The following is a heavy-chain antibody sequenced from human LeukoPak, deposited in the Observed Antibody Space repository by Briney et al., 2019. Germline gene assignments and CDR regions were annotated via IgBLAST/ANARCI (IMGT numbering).Heavy chain of an antibody. CDR3: ARGLLWFAELSPFGH. Sequence: GASVKVSRKTSGYTFTNYAIHWVRQAPGQRHEWMGWINAGNGNTKYSQKYQGRLTITSDTSATTVYMELSSLRPEDTAFYYCARGLLWFAELSPFGHWGQGTLVTVSS. CDR2: INAGNGNT. V-gene: IGHV1-3*01. D-gene: IGHD3-10*01. J-gene: IGHJ4*02. CDR1: GYTFTNYA.